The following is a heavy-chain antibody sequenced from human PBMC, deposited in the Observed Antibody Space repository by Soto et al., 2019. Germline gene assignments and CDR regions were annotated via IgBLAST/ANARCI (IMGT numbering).Heavy chain of an antibody. Sequence: GGPLTLSCAASGFTFSSYGMHWVRQAPGKGLEWVAVISYDGSNKYYADSVKGRFTISRDNSKNTLYLQMNSLRAEDTAVYYCAKDLTLVVVSYYGMDVWGQGTTVTVSS. V-gene: IGHV3-30*18. CDR2: ISYDGSNK. CDR3: AKDLTLVVVSYYGMDV. J-gene: IGHJ6*02. D-gene: IGHD3-22*01. CDR1: GFTFSSYG.